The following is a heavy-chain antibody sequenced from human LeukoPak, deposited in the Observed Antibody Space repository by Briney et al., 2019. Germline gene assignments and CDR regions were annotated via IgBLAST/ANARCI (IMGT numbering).Heavy chain of an antibody. V-gene: IGHV4-39*01. CDR1: GGSNSSSSYY. CDR3: ASLTDYSNYTLGYYYYMDV. J-gene: IGHJ6*03. CDR2: IYYSGST. D-gene: IGHD4-11*01. Sequence: SETLSLTCTVSGGSNSSSSYYWGWIRQPPGKGLEWIGSIYYSGSTYYNPSLKSRVTISVDTSKNQFSLKLSSVTAADTAVYYCASLTDYSNYTLGYYYYMDVWGKGTTVTVSS.